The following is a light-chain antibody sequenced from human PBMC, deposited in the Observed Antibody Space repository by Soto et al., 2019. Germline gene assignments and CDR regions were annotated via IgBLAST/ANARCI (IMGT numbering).Light chain of an antibody. V-gene: IGLV2-14*03. CDR2: DVS. CDR1: SGDVGSYNY. Sequence: QSALTQPASVSGSPGQSITIPCTGTSGDVGSYNYVSWYQQHPGKAPKLMIYDVSDRPSGVSNRFSGSKSGNTASLTISGLQAEDEANYYCSSYTTSNTLVFGGGTKVTVL. J-gene: IGLJ2*01. CDR3: SSYTTSNTLV.